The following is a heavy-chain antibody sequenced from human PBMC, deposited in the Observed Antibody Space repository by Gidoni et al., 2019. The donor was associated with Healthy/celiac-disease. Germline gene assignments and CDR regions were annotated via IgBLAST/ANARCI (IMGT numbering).Heavy chain of an antibody. V-gene: IGHV3-7*01. CDR3: AREVSSH. CDR2: IKQDGSEK. J-gene: IGHJ4*02. Sequence: EVQLVESGGGLVQPGGSLRRTCAAAGFAFSSYWMSWVRQAPGKGLECVANIKQDGSEKYYVASVKGRFTISRDNAKNSLYLQMTSLRAEDTAVYYCAREVSSHWGQGTLVTVSS. CDR1: GFAFSSYW. D-gene: IGHD6-6*01.